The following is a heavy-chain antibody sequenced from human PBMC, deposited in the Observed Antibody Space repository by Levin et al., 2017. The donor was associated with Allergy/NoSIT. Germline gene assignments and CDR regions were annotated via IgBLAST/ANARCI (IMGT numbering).Heavy chain of an antibody. CDR2: IHYTGYT. D-gene: IGHD6-13*01. V-gene: IGHV4-59*08. CDR1: GGSISSYY. J-gene: IGHJ4*02. CDR3: ARNTVAGIGDY. Sequence: SQTLSLTCTVSGGSISSYYWSWIRQSPGKRPEWIGYIHYTGYTNYSPSLKSRVTISLDTSNNQFSLKLTSVTAADTAIYFCARNTVAGIGDYWGQGTLVTVSS.